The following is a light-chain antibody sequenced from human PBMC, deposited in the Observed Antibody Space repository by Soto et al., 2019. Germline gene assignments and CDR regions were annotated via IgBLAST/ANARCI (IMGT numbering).Light chain of an antibody. V-gene: IGKV3-15*01. J-gene: IGKJ1*01. CDR2: GAS. CDR1: QSVSIN. CDR3: QQYNNWLQT. Sequence: EIVLPQSPATLSLSPGERATLSCRASQSVSINLAWYQQKPGQAPRLLIYGASTRATGIPARFSGSGSGTEFTLTISSLQSEDFAVYYCQQYNNWLQTFGQGTKVDI.